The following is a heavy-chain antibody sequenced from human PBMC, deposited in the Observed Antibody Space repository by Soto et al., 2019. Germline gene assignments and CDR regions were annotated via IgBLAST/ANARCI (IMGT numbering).Heavy chain of an antibody. CDR1: GYTFTGYY. V-gene: IGHV1-2*04. Sequence: ASVKVSCKASGYTFTGYYMHWVRQAPGQGLEWMGWINPNSGGTNYAQKFQGWVTMTRDTSISTAYMELSRLRSDDTAVYYCARETTVTRNAFDIWGQGTMVTVSS. CDR2: INPNSGGT. D-gene: IGHD4-17*01. J-gene: IGHJ3*02. CDR3: ARETTVTRNAFDI.